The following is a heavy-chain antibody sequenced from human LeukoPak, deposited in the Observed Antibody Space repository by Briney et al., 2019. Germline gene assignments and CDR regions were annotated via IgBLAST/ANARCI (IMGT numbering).Heavy chain of an antibody. CDR2: INWNGGST. CDR1: GFTFDDYG. J-gene: IGHJ4*02. CDR3: ARDGRREKYRALDY. V-gene: IGHV3-20*04. D-gene: IGHD6-6*01. Sequence: PGGSLRLSCAASGFTFDDYGMSWVRQAPGKGLEWVSGINWNGGSTGYADSVKGRFTISRDNAKNSLYLQMNSLRAEDTALYYCARDGRREKYRALDYWGQGTLVTVSS.